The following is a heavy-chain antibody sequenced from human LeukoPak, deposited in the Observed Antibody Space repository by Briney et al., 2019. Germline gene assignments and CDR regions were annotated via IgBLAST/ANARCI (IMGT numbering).Heavy chain of an antibody. CDR3: ARVRLEACCGGDCPEYFQH. Sequence: SQTLSLTCTVSGGSISSGGYYWSWIRQHPGKGLEWIGYIYYSGSTYYNPSLKSRVTISVDTSKNQFSLKLSSVTAADTAVYYCARVRLEACCGGDCPEYFQHWGQGTLVTVSS. CDR2: IYYSGST. V-gene: IGHV4-31*03. D-gene: IGHD2-21*02. J-gene: IGHJ1*01. CDR1: GGSISSGGYY.